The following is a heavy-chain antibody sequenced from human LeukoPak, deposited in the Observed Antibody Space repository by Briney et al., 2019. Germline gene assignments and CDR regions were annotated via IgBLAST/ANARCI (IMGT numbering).Heavy chain of an antibody. D-gene: IGHD4-11*01. J-gene: IGHJ4*02. CDR3: AKAGDYSYFDY. CDR2: ISGGDTTI. Sequence: GGSLRLSCAASGFTISSYEMNWVRQAPGKGLEWVSYISGGDTTIYYADSVRGRFTISRDNAKNSLYLQMNSLRAEDTAVYYCAKAGDYSYFDYWGQGTLVTVSS. V-gene: IGHV3-48*03. CDR1: GFTISSYE.